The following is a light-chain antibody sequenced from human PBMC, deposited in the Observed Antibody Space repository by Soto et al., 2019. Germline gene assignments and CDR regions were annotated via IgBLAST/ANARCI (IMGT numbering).Light chain of an antibody. V-gene: IGKV3-15*01. J-gene: IGKJ1*01. Sequence: EIVLTQSPGTLSLSPGERATLSCRASQSVSSNLAWYQQKPGQAPRLLIYGASTRATGIPARFSGSGSGTEFTLTIGSLQSEDFAVYYCQQYNNWPQTFGQGTKVDI. CDR1: QSVSSN. CDR3: QQYNNWPQT. CDR2: GAS.